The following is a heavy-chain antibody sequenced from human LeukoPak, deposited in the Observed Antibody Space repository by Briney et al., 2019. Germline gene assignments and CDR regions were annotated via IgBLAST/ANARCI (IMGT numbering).Heavy chain of an antibody. D-gene: IGHD6-13*01. CDR2: ISSSSSYI. CDR1: GFTFSSYS. V-gene: IGHV3-21*01. Sequence: GGSLRLSCAASGFTFSSYSMNWVRQAPGKGLEWVSSISSSSSYIYYADSVKGRFTISRDNAKNSLYLQMNSLRAEDTAVYYCARSIAAAGGGFDPWGQGTLVTVSS. J-gene: IGHJ5*02. CDR3: ARSIAAAGGGFDP.